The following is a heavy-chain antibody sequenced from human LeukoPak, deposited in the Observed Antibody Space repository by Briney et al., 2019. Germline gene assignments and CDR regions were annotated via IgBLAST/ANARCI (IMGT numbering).Heavy chain of an antibody. CDR3: ARGRWSATTATYYLDF. CDR1: EYTFTDYA. Sequence: GASVKVSCKASEYTFTDYAINWVRQAPGQRLEWMGWINAGNGNTKYSQKFLGRVTITRDTSASTAYMELSSLTSEDTAVSYCARGRWSATTATYYLDFWGQGTLVTVSS. CDR2: INAGNGNT. D-gene: IGHD5-24*01. J-gene: IGHJ4*02. V-gene: IGHV1-3*01.